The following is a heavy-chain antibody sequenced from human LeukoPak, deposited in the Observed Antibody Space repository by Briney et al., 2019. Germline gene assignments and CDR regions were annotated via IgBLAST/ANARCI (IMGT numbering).Heavy chain of an antibody. CDR3: ARAPVTMVRGAYDY. D-gene: IGHD3-10*01. V-gene: IGHV4-34*01. Sequence: SETLSLTCAVYGGSFSGYYWSWIRQPPGKGLEWVGEINHSGSTNYNPSLKSRVTISVDTSKNQFSLKLSSVTAADTAVHYCARAPVTMVRGAYDYWGQGTLVTVSS. CDR1: GGSFSGYY. CDR2: INHSGST. J-gene: IGHJ4*02.